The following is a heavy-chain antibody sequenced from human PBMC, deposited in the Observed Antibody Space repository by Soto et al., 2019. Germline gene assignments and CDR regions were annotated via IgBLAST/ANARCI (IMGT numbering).Heavy chain of an antibody. D-gene: IGHD6-13*01. CDR3: ARLNGIAAAGTDYFDY. V-gene: IGHV5-51*01. J-gene: IGHJ4*02. CDR2: IYPGDSDT. CDR1: GYSFTSYW. Sequence: RGESLKISCKGSGYSFTSYWIGWVRQMPGKGLEWMGIIYPGDSDTRYSPSFQGQVTISADKSISTAYLQWSSLKASDTAMYYCARLNGIAAAGTDYFDYWGQGTLVTVSS.